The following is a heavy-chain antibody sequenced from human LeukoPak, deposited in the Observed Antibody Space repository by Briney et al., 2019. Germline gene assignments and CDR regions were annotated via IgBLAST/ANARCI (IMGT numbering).Heavy chain of an antibody. CDR1: GGSISSYY. V-gene: IGHV4-59*01. Sequence: PSETLSLTCTVSGGSISSYYWSWIRQPPGKGLEWIGYIYYSGSTNYNPSLKSRVTISVDTSKNQFSLKLSSVTAADTAVYYCARGQVKEQLAPPGWFDPWGQGTLVTVSS. J-gene: IGHJ5*02. CDR2: IYYSGST. D-gene: IGHD6-6*01. CDR3: ARGQVKEQLAPPGWFDP.